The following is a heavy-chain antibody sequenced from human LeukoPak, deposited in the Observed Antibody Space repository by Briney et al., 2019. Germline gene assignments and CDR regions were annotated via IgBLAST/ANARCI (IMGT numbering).Heavy chain of an antibody. CDR1: GGSISSYY. D-gene: IGHD1-26*01. CDR3: ASESGSYRSFDY. J-gene: IGHJ4*02. CDR2: IYYSGST. V-gene: IGHV4-59*01. Sequence: SETLSLTCTVSGGSISSYYWSWIRQPPGKGLEWIGYIYYSGSTNCNPSLKSRVTISVDTSKNQFSLKLSSVTAADTAVYYCASESGSYRSFDYWDQGTLVTVSS.